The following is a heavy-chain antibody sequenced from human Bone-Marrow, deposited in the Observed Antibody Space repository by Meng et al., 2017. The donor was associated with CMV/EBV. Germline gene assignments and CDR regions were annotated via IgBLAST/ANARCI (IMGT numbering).Heavy chain of an antibody. CDR1: GGSISSNYW. D-gene: IGHD1-26*01. CDR3: ARDNGLRRYESYVPLDY. V-gene: IGHV4/OR15-8*01. Sequence: SETLSLTCIVSGGSISSNYWWTWVRQSPGKGLEWIGEINHSGTTIYSPSLKSRVTISTDKSKNQLSLMVTSVTAADTAMYFCARDNGLRRYESYVPLDYWGQGTLVTVSS. CDR2: INHSGTT. J-gene: IGHJ4*02.